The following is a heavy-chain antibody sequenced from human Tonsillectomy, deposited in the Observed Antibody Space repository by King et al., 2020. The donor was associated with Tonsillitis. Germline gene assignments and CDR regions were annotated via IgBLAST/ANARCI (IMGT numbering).Heavy chain of an antibody. J-gene: IGHJ3*02. D-gene: IGHD3-9*01. V-gene: IGHV4-4*02. Sequence: VQLQESGPGLVKPSGTLSLTCAVSGASISSSNWWSWVRQPPGNGLEWIGKIYHSVIPHYHPSLPIRVTISVDQSKNQFSLKLNSVTAADTAVYYCAREGANLRYFDWLPSKDDAFDIWGQGTMVTVSS. CDR1: GASISSSNW. CDR3: AREGANLRYFDWLPSKDDAFDI. CDR2: IYHSVIP.